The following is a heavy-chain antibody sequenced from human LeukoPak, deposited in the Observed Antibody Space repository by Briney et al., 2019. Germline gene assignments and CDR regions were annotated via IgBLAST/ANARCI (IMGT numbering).Heavy chain of an antibody. CDR2: INSDGSST. Sequence: GGSLRLSCAASGFTFSSYWMHWVRQAPGKGLVWVSRINSDGSSTNYADSVKGRFTISRDNAKNTLYLQMNSLRAEDTAVYYCARVRGYDSSDYDYWGQGTLVTVSS. D-gene: IGHD3-22*01. CDR1: GFTFSSYW. CDR3: ARVRGYDSSDYDY. J-gene: IGHJ4*02. V-gene: IGHV3-74*01.